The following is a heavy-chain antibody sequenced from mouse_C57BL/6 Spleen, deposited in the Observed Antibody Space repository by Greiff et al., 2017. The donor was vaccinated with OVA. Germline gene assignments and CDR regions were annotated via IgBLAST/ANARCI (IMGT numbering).Heavy chain of an antibody. V-gene: IGHV14-2*01. CDR3: ARWDAADYFDY. D-gene: IGHD4-1*01. CDR2: IDPEDGET. CDR1: GFNIKDYY. J-gene: IGHJ2*01. Sequence: EVKLQESGAELVKPGASVKLSCTASGFNIKDYYMHWVKQRTEQGLEWIGRIDPEDGETKYAPKFQGKATITEDTSSNTAYLQLSSLTSEDTAVYSCARWDAADYFDYWGQGTTLTVSS.